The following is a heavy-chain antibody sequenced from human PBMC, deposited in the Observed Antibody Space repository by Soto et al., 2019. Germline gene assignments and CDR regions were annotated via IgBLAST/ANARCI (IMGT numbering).Heavy chain of an antibody. D-gene: IGHD5-18*01. CDR2: IYYSGST. J-gene: IGHJ6*03. CDR3: ARDGVRGYSYGFGDDYYYYMDV. CDR1: GGSISSYY. Sequence: SETLSLTCTVSGGSISSYYWSWIREPPRTGLEWIGYIYYSGSTNYNPSLKSRVTISVDTSKNQFSLKLSSVTAADTAVYYCARDGVRGYSYGFGDDYYYYMDVWGKGTTVT. V-gene: IGHV4-59*01.